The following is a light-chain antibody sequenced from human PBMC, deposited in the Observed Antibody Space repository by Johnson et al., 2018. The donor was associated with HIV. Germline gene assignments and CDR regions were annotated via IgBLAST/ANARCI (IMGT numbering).Light chain of an antibody. CDR3: ATWDSSLSAGGV. J-gene: IGLJ1*01. CDR1: SSNIGNNY. V-gene: IGLV1-51*01. CDR2: DND. Sequence: QSVLTQPPSVSAAPGQKVTISCSGSSSNIGNNYVSWYQHLPGTAPKLLIYDNDKRPSGIPDRFSGSKSGTSATLGIPGLQTGDEADYSCATWDSSLSAGGVFGTGTKVTVL.